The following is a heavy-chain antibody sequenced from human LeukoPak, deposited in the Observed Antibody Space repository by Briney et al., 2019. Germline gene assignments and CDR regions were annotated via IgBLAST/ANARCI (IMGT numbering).Heavy chain of an antibody. CDR3: ARELRRDAY. D-gene: IGHD5-24*01. J-gene: IGHJ4*02. CDR2: MNPNSGKT. Sequence: ASVKVTCKGSGCTFTSYDINWVRQATGQGLEWMGYMNPNSGKTEYAQKFQGRVTMTADTSISTAYMELSSLTSEDTAVYYCARELRRDAYWGQGTLVTVSS. V-gene: IGHV1-8*01. CDR1: GCTFTSYD.